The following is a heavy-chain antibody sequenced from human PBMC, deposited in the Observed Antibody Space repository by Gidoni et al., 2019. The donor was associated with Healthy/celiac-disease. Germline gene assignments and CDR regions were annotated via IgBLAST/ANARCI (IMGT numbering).Heavy chain of an antibody. CDR3: ARGPRSGYGTFKAFDI. D-gene: IGHD3-3*01. V-gene: IGHV4-34*01. CDR2: INHSGST. CDR1: GGSFRGYY. Sequence: QVQLQQWGAGLLKPSETLSLTCAVYGGSFRGYYWSWIRQPPGKGLEWIGEINHSGSTNYNPSLKSRVTISVDTSKNQFSLKLSSVTAADTAVYYCARGPRSGYGTFKAFDIWGQGTMVTVSS. J-gene: IGHJ3*02.